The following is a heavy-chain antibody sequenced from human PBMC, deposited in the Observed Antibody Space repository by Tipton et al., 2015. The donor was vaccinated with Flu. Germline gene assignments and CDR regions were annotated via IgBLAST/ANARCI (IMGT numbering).Heavy chain of an antibody. CDR1: GGSISSYY. V-gene: IGHV4-59*01. CDR2: IYYSGST. Sequence: TLSLTCTVSGGSISSYYWSWIRQPPGKGLEWIGYIYYSGSTNYNPSLKSRVTISVDTSKNQFSLKRSSVTAADTAVYYCARMTTALNFDYWGQGTLVTVSS. D-gene: IGHD4-11*01. J-gene: IGHJ4*02. CDR3: ARMTTALNFDY.